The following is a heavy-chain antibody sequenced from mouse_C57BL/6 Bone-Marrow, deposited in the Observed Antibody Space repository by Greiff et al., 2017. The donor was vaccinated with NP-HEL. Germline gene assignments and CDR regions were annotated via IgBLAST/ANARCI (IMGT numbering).Heavy chain of an antibody. J-gene: IGHJ2*01. D-gene: IGHD2-1*01. Sequence: VQRVESGAELARPGASVKLSCKASGYTFTSYGISWVKQRTGQGLEWIGEIYPRSGNTYYNEKFKGKATLTADKSSSTAYMELRSLTSEDSAVYFCAREGFYYGNWTDYWGQGTTLTVSS. CDR3: AREGFYYGNWTDY. CDR1: GYTFTSYG. CDR2: IYPRSGNT. V-gene: IGHV1-81*01.